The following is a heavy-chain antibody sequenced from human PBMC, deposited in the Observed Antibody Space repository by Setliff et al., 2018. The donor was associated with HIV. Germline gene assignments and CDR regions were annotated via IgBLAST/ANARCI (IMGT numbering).Heavy chain of an antibody. D-gene: IGHD6-13*01. J-gene: IGHJ4*02. CDR2: IMALLQRT. CDR3: ARGRMAAAGMFIPRALDY. Sequence: ASVKVSCKVPGDTFRNYAINWVRLAPVQGLEWMGEIMALLQRTQYAKKFQCRVTFTTDEYTITAYMELRSLRSDDTDIFYCARGRMAAAGMFIPRALDYWGQGTLVTVSS. CDR1: GDTFRNYA. V-gene: IGHV1-69*05.